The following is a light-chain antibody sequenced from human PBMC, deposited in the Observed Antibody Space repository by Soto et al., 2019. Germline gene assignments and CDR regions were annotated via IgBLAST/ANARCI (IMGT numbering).Light chain of an antibody. Sequence: QSVLTQPPSVSGAPGQRVTISCTGSYSNIGAGYEVHWYQQVPGTAPKLLVSGHNNRPSGVPDRFFGSKSGTSASLTIIGLQAEDVADYYCQSFDNSVSGSGVFGGGTKLTVL. CDR3: QSFDNSVSGSGV. V-gene: IGLV1-40*01. CDR1: YSNIGAGYE. J-gene: IGLJ3*02. CDR2: GHN.